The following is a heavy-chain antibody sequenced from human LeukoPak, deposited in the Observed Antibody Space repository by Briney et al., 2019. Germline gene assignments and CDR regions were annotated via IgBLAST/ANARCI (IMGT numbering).Heavy chain of an antibody. V-gene: IGHV3-23*01. D-gene: IGHD3-22*01. CDR1: GFTFSRYA. CDR3: ARDRGRYYDSRGFYWGYYFDF. Sequence: GGSLRLSCAASGFTFSRYAVNWVRQAPGKGLEWVSTISGSGDSTYYADSVKGRFTISRDNSKDTLYLQMSSVRVDDTAVYYCARDRGRYYDSRGFYWGYYFDFWGQGILVTVST. J-gene: IGHJ4*02. CDR2: ISGSGDST.